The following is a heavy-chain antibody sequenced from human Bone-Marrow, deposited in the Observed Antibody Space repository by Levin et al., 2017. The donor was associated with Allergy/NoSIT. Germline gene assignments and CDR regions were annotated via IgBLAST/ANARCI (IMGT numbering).Heavy chain of an antibody. Sequence: GGSLRLSCAASGFTFSSYGMHWVRQAPGKGLEWVAVISYDGSNKYYADSVKGRFTISRDNSKNTLYLQMNSLRAEDTAVYYCASLGYCSGGSCDEGSWFDPWGQGTLVTVSS. V-gene: IGHV3-30*03. CDR2: ISYDGSNK. CDR3: ASLGYCSGGSCDEGSWFDP. J-gene: IGHJ5*02. D-gene: IGHD2-15*01. CDR1: GFTFSSYG.